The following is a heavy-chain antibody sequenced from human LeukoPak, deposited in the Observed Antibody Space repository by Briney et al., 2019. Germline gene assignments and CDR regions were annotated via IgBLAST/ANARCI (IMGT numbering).Heavy chain of an antibody. V-gene: IGHV3-23*01. CDR1: GFTFSSYA. CDR2: TSGSGGST. D-gene: IGHD3-16*02. CDR3: AKDSIGIEYYYYGMDV. J-gene: IGHJ6*02. Sequence: GGSLRLSCAASGFTFSSYAMSWVRQAPGKGLEWVSATSGSGGSTYYADSVKGRFTISRDNSKNTLYLQMNSLRAEDTAVYYCAKDSIGIEYYYYGMDVWGQGTTVTVSS.